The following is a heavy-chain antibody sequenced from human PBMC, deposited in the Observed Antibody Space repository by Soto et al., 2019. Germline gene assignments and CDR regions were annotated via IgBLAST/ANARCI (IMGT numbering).Heavy chain of an antibody. Sequence: PGGSLRLSCAASGFTFSSYARHWVRQDTGKGLEWVAVISYDGSNKYYADSVKGRFTISRDNSKNTLYLQMNSLRTEDTAVYYCARPLWRDDYNWGYFDLWGRGTLVTVSS. J-gene: IGHJ2*01. CDR1: GFTFSSYA. CDR2: ISYDGSNK. CDR3: ARPLWRDDYNWGYFDL. D-gene: IGHD4-4*01. V-gene: IGHV3-30-3*01.